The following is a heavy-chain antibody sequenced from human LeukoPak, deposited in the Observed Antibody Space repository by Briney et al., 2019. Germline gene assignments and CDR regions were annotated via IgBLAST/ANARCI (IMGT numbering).Heavy chain of an antibody. CDR3: ARLAVDYSNYVGRFDP. J-gene: IGHJ5*02. CDR1: GYSFTRYG. D-gene: IGHD4-11*01. V-gene: IGHV5-51*01. CDR2: ISPDDSET. Sequence: GESLKISCKGSGYSFTRYGIGWVRQMPGKGLEWMGVISPDDSETSYRPSLQGKVTISADKSISTDYLQWPSLKASDTAMYYCARLAVDYSNYVGRFDPWGQGPLVTVSS.